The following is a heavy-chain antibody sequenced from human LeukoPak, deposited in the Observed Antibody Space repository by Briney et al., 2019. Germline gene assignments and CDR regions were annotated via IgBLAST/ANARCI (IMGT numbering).Heavy chain of an antibody. CDR2: IYHSGST. V-gene: IGHV4-4*02. CDR1: GGSISSSNW. CDR3: ARLYYDILTGYSNFDY. Sequence: PSETLSLTCAVSGGSISSSNWWSWVRQPPGKGLEWIGEIYHSGSTNYNPSLKSRVTISVDKSKNQFSLKLCSVTAADTAVYYCARLYYDILTGYSNFDYWGQGTLVTVSS. J-gene: IGHJ4*02. D-gene: IGHD3-9*01.